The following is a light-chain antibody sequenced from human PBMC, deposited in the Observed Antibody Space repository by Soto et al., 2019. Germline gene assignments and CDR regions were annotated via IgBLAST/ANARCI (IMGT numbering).Light chain of an antibody. J-gene: IGLJ2*01. Sequence: QSALTQPASVSGSPGQSITISCTGTSSDVGGYNYVSWYQQHPGKAPKLMIYDVSNRPSGVSNRFSDSKSGNTASLTISGLQAEDEADYYFSSYTSSSVHVVFGGATMLTLL. CDR3: SSYTSSSVHVV. CDR1: SSDVGGYNY. CDR2: DVS. V-gene: IGLV2-14*01.